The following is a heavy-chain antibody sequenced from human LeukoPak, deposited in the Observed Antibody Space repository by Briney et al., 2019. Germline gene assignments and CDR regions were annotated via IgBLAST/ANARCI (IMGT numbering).Heavy chain of an antibody. CDR1: GFTFSSYS. V-gene: IGHV3-21*01. CDR3: ATHTAMKPEAFDY. Sequence: GGSLRLSCAASGFTFSSYSMHWVRQAPGKGLEWVSSISSSSSYIYYADSVKGRFTISRDNAKNSLYLQMNSLRAEDTAVYYCATHTAMKPEAFDYWGQGTLVTVSS. CDR2: ISSSSSYI. D-gene: IGHD5-18*01. J-gene: IGHJ4*02.